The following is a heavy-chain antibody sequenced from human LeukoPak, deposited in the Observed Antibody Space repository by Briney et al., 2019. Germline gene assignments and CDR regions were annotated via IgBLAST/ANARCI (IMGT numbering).Heavy chain of an antibody. CDR1: GYTFTGYY. Sequence: GASVKVSCKASGYTFTGYYMHWVRQAPGQGLEWMGWINPNSGGTNYAQKFQGRVTMTRDTSISTAYMELSSLRSEDTAVYYCAIISRVDYYYYYMDVWGKGTTVTVSS. J-gene: IGHJ6*03. V-gene: IGHV1-2*02. CDR2: INPNSGGT. D-gene: IGHD2-15*01. CDR3: AIISRVDYYYYYMDV.